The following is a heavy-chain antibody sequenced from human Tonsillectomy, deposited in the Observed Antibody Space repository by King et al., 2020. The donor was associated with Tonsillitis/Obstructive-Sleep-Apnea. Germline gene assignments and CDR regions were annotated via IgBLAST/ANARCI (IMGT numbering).Heavy chain of an antibody. CDR1: GYTFTSCG. Sequence: VQLVQSGAEVKKPGASVRVSCKASGYTFTSCGISWVRQAPGQGLEWMGWISAYNGHTNYAQKLQGRVTMTTDTSTSTAYMELRSLRSDDTAVYYYARTYQDCTGGVCYIAAINSFDFWGQGTLVTVSS. V-gene: IGHV1-18*01. CDR2: ISAYNGHT. D-gene: IGHD2-8*02. CDR3: ARTYQDCTGGVCYIAAINSFDF. J-gene: IGHJ4*02.